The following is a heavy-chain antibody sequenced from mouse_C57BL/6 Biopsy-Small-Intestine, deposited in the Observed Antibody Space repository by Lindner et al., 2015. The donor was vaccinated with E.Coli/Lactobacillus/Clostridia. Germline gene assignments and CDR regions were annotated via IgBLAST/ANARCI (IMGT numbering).Heavy chain of an antibody. J-gene: IGHJ4*01. CDR1: GFTFNSYA. CDR3: VRDRSDSSGYPYAMDY. CDR2: IRSKSSNFAT. Sequence: VQLQESGGGLVQPKGSLKLSCAASGFTFNSYAMHWVRQAPGKGLEWVARIRSKSSNFATCYADSVKDRFTISRDDSQSMLYLQMNNLKTEDTAMYYCVRDRSDSSGYPYAMDYWGQGTSVTVSS. D-gene: IGHD3-2*02. V-gene: IGHV10-3*01.